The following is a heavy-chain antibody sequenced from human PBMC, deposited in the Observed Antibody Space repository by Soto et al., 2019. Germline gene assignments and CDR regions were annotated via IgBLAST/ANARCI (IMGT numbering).Heavy chain of an antibody. J-gene: IGHJ4*02. CDR2: IWYDGSKK. CDR1: GFTFSSYG. V-gene: IGHV3-33*01. Sequence: QVQLVESGGDVVQPGRSLRLSCAASGFTFSSYGMHWVHQAPGKGLEWVAVIWYDGSKKYYADFVKGRFTISRDNSKNTRYLQMNSLRAEDTAVYYCASRSPALDYWGQGTLVTVSA. CDR3: ASRSPALDY. D-gene: IGHD2-2*01.